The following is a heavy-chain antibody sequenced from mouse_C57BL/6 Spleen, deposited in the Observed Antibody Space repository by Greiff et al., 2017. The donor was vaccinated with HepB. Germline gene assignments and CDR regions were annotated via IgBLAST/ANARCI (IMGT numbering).Heavy chain of an antibody. CDR1: GYSITSGYY. CDR2: ISYDGSN. Sequence: EVKLQESGPGLVKPSQSLSLTCSVTGYSITSGYYWNWIRQFPGNKLEWMGYISYDGSNNYNPSLKNRISITRDTSKNQFFLKLNSVTTEDTATYYCATRGDYGNYGYFDVWGTGTTVTVSS. CDR3: ATRGDYGNYGYFDV. J-gene: IGHJ1*03. D-gene: IGHD2-1*01. V-gene: IGHV3-6*01.